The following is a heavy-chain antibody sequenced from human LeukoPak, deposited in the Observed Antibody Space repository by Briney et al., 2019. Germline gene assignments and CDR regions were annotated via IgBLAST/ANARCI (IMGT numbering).Heavy chain of an antibody. D-gene: IGHD3-3*01. Sequence: GGSLRLSCAASGFTFSSYAMHWVRQAPGKGLEWVAVISYDGSNKYYADSVKGRFTISRDNSKNTLYLQMNSLRAEDTAVYYCARGKYYDFWSGYGTLDYWGQGTLVTVSS. V-gene: IGHV3-30-3*01. J-gene: IGHJ4*02. CDR2: ISYDGSNK. CDR1: GFTFSSYA. CDR3: ARGKYYDFWSGYGTLDY.